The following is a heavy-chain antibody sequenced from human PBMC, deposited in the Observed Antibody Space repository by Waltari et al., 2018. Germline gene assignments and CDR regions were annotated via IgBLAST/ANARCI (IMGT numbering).Heavy chain of an antibody. CDR2: IYYSGST. CDR3: ARGGLRDGKTIFNDY. D-gene: IGHD3-3*01. V-gene: IGHV4-39*01. J-gene: IGHJ4*02. CDR1: GGSISSSSYY. Sequence: QLQLQESGPGLVKPSETLSLTCTVSGGSISSSSYYWGWIRQPPGKGLEWIGSIYYSGSTYYNPSLKSRVTISVDTSKNQFSLKLSSVTAADTAVYYCARGGLRDGKTIFNDYWGQGTLVTVSS.